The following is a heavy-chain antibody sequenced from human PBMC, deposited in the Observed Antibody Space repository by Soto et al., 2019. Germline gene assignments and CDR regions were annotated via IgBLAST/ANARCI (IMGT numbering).Heavy chain of an antibody. Sequence: EVSLRLSCAASGFTFSSHGIHWVRQAPGKGLEWVALISYDGSNKYFADSVKGRFTLSRDNSKITLYLQMNSLRAEDTDMYYCAKDAPYYYDSSGYYGPFDYWGQGPLGTVSS. J-gene: IGHJ4*02. CDR3: AKDAPYYYDSSGYYGPFDY. D-gene: IGHD3-22*01. CDR2: ISYDGSNK. CDR1: GFTFSSHG. V-gene: IGHV3-30*18.